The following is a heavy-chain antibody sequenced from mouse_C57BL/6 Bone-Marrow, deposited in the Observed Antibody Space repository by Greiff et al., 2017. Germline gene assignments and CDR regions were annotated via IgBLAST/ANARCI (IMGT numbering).Heavy chain of an antibody. CDR3: ARSGITTVVGYYFDY. CDR2: IYPGGGYT. CDR1: GYTFTNYW. D-gene: IGHD1-1*01. J-gene: IGHJ2*01. V-gene: IGHV1-63*01. Sequence: VKLMESGAELVRPGTSVKMSCKASGYTFTNYWIGWAKQRPGHGLEWIGDIYPGGGYTNYNEKFKGKATLTADKSSSTAYMQFSSLTSEDSAIYYCARSGITTVVGYYFDYWGQGTTLTVSS.